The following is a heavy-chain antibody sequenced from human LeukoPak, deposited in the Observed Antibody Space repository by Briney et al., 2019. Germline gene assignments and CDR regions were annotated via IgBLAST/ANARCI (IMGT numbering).Heavy chain of an antibody. Sequence: GGSLRLSCAASGFTFSSYSMNWVRQAPGKGLEWVSSISSSSSYIYYADSVKGRFTISRDNAKNSLYLQMNSLKTEDTAVYYCTTMGIYCSGGSCYSDYWGQGTLVTVSS. CDR2: ISSSSSYI. J-gene: IGHJ4*02. D-gene: IGHD2-15*01. CDR3: TTMGIYCSGGSCYSDY. V-gene: IGHV3-21*03. CDR1: GFTFSSYS.